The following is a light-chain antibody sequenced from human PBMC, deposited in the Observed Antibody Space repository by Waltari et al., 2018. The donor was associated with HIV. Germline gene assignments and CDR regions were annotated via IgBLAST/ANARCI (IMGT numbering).Light chain of an antibody. CDR2: EVS. V-gene: IGLV2-23*02. CDR1: SSDVGSYYL. Sequence: QSALTQPASVSGSPGQSITISCTGTSSDVGSYYLVSWYQQPPGKAPKLMIYEVSKRPSGVSNRFSGSKSGNTASLTISGRQAEDEADYYCCSYAGSSTFVVFGGGTKLTVL. J-gene: IGLJ2*01. CDR3: CSYAGSSTFVV.